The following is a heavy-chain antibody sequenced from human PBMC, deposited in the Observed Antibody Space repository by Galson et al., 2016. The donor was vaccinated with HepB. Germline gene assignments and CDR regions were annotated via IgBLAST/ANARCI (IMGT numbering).Heavy chain of an antibody. CDR2: IDWDDDK. J-gene: IGHJ4*02. CDR1: GFSLNTTGMC. V-gene: IGHV2-70*01. Sequence: PALVKPTQTLTLTCSFSGFSLNTTGMCVSWIRQPPGKALEWLALIDWDDDKYYSTSLKTRLTISKDTSKNQVVLTMTNMDPVDTATYYCARIKYQLLWGFDYWGQGTLVTVSS. CDR3: ARIKYQLLWGFDY. D-gene: IGHD2-2*01.